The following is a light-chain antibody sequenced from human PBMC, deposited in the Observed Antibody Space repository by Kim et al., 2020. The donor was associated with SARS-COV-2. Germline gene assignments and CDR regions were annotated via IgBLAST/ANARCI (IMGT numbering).Light chain of an antibody. J-gene: IGLJ3*02. CDR1: SDTSATNY. Sequence: NFMLTQPHSVSESPGKTVTIPCTRTSDTSATNYVQWYQQRPGRAPTTVIYEDYQRPSGVPDRFSASIDISSNSASLTISGLKTEDEADYYCQSYDSSTWVFGGGTQLNVL. CDR3: QSYDSSTWV. CDR2: EDY. V-gene: IGLV6-57*04.